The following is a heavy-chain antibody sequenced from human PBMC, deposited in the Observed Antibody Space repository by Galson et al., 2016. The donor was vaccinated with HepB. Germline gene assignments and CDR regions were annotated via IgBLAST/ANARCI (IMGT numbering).Heavy chain of an antibody. J-gene: IGHJ4*02. CDR2: ISGSGDTT. D-gene: IGHD6-13*01. CDR3: AKWSDAAATY. Sequence: SLRLSCAASGFSFSKAWMNWVRQAPGKGLEWVGRISGSGDTTYYADSVKGRFSISRDNSKNTLYLQMSSLTAEDTAVYYCAKWSDAAATYWGQGALVTVSS. CDR1: GFSFSKAW. V-gene: IGHV3-23*01.